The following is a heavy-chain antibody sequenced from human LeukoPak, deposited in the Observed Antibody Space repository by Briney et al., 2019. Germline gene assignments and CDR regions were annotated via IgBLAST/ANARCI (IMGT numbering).Heavy chain of an antibody. CDR1: GGSISSYY. Sequence: SETLSLTCTVSGGSISSYYWSWIRQPPGKGLEWIGYIYYSGSTNYNPSLKSRVTISVDTSKNQFSLRLSSVTAADTAVYYCAATGYSYNYWGQGTLVTVSS. J-gene: IGHJ4*02. CDR3: AATGYSYNY. V-gene: IGHV4-59*08. D-gene: IGHD4-11*01. CDR2: IYYSGST.